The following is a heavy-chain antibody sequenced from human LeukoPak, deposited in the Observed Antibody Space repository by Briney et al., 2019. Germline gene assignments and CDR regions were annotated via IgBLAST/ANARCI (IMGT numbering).Heavy chain of an antibody. CDR3: ARESLRFLEWFSPAY. D-gene: IGHD3-3*01. J-gene: IGHJ4*02. Sequence: ASVKVSCKASGYTFSTYPLNWVRQAPGQGLEWMGWISAYNGNTNYAQKLQGRVTMTTDTSTSTAYIELRSLRSDDTAVYYCARESLRFLEWFSPAYWGQGTLVTVSS. CDR1: GYTFSTYP. CDR2: ISAYNGNT. V-gene: IGHV1-18*01.